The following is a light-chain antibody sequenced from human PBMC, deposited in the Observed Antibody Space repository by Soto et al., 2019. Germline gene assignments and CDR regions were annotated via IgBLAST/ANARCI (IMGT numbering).Light chain of an antibody. CDR2: GTS. Sequence: ETVLTQSPGTLSLSPGERATLSCRASQTVNGNYLGWYQQKPGQAPRLLIYGTSSRATGIPDRFSGSGSGTDFTLTISRLEPEDSAVYYCQQYGSLPGTFGQGTRVEIK. CDR1: QTVNGNY. CDR3: QQYGSLPGT. V-gene: IGKV3-20*01. J-gene: IGKJ1*01.